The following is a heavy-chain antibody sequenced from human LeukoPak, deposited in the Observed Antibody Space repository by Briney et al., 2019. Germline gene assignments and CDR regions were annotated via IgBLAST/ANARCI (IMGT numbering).Heavy chain of an antibody. Sequence: GGSLRLSCEASGFTFNNYEMNWVRQAPGKGLEWVSYISSSSSTIYYADSVKGRFTISRDNAKNSLYLQMNSLRAEDTAVYYCARGKTSQNIVTRKTYNWFDPWGQGTLVTVSS. J-gene: IGHJ5*02. V-gene: IGHV3-48*01. CDR3: ARGKTSQNIVTRKTYNWFDP. CDR2: ISSSSSTI. CDR1: GFTFNNYE. D-gene: IGHD2/OR15-2a*01.